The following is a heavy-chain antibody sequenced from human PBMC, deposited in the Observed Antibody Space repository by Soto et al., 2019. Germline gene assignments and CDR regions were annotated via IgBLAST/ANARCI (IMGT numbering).Heavy chain of an antibody. CDR3: ARDYYGSGSTTWFDP. J-gene: IGHJ5*02. Sequence: QVQLVQSGAEVKKPGSSVKVSCKASGGTFSSYTISWVRQAPGQGLEWMGRIIPILGIANYAQKFQGRVTITADKSTSTAYMELSSLRSEDTAVYYCARDYYGSGSTTWFDPWGQGTLVTVSS. V-gene: IGHV1-69*08. CDR1: GGTFSSYT. D-gene: IGHD3-10*01. CDR2: IIPILGIA.